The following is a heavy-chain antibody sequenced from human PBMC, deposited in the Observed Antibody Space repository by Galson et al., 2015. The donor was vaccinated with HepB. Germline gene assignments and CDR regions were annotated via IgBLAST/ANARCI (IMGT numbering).Heavy chain of an antibody. CDR2: FDPEDGET. J-gene: IGHJ6*02. Sequence: SVKVSCKVFGYTLTELSMHWVRQAPGKGLEWMGGFDPEDGETIYAQKFQGRVTMTEDTSTDTAYMDLSSLRSEDTAVYYCATYTATVRFLEWEEGYYYGMDVWGQGTTVTVSS. CDR1: GYTLTELS. D-gene: IGHD3-3*01. V-gene: IGHV1-24*01. CDR3: ATYTATVRFLEWEEGYYYGMDV.